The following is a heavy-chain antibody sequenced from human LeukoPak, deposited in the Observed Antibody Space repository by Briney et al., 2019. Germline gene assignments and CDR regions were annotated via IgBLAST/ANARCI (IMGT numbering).Heavy chain of an antibody. D-gene: IGHD5-18*01. V-gene: IGHV1-69*04. CDR3: AREGSYSYGYDY. CDR1: GGTFSSYA. J-gene: IGHJ4*02. Sequence: ASVKVSCKASGGTFSSYAISWVRQAPGQGLEWMGRIIPILGIANYAQKFQGRVTITADKSTSTAYMELSSLRSEDTAVYYCAREGSYSYGYDYWGQGTLVTVSS. CDR2: IIPILGIA.